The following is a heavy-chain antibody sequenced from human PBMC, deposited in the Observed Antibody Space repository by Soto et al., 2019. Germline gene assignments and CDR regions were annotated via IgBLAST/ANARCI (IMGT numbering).Heavy chain of an antibody. D-gene: IGHD2-8*02. CDR1: GFTFSSCA. Sequence: QVHLVESGGGVVQPGRSLRLSCAASGFTFSSCAMHWVRQVPGKGLEWLAVVSHDGSLYPYADSVKGRFSISRDKSRKTIYLQMNSLRPEDTAVYYCVKDRSDTWSCDSWGQGTLVTVSS. CDR2: VSHDGSLY. V-gene: IGHV3-30*18. CDR3: VKDRSDTWSCDS. J-gene: IGHJ4*02.